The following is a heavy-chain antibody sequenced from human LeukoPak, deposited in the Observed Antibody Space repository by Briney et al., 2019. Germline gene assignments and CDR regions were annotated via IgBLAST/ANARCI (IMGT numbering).Heavy chain of an antibody. CDR2: IYSGGST. Sequence: GGSLRLSCAASGFTVSSNYMSWVRQAPGKGLEWVSVIYSGGSTYYADSVKGRFTISRDNSKNTLYLQMSSLRAEDTAVYYCARDSPRSSGWYLDYWGQGTLVTVSS. CDR1: GFTVSSNY. V-gene: IGHV3-53*01. CDR3: ARDSPRSSGWYLDY. D-gene: IGHD6-19*01. J-gene: IGHJ4*02.